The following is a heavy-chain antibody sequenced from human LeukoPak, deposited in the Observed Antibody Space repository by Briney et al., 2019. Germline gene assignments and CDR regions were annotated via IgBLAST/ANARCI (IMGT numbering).Heavy chain of an antibody. CDR1: GFTFSSYW. V-gene: IGHV3-74*01. Sequence: GGSLRLSCAASGFTFSSYWMHWVRQAPGKGLVWVSRINTDGSSTSYADSVKGRFTISRDNAKNTLYLQMNSLRAEGTAVYYCARARDLVVVPAAIDYWGQGTLVTVSS. CDR2: INTDGSST. D-gene: IGHD2-2*01. J-gene: IGHJ4*02. CDR3: ARARDLVVVPAAIDY.